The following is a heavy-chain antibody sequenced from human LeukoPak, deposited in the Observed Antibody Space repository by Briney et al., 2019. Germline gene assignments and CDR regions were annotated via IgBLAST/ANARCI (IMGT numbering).Heavy chain of an antibody. J-gene: IGHJ5*02. CDR3: ARDFWSGHWFDP. D-gene: IGHD3-3*01. Sequence: SETLSLTCTVSGGSISSGSYYWSWIRQPAGKGLEWIGRIYTSGSTNYNPSLKSRVTISVDTSKNQFSLKLSSVTAADTAVYYCARDFWSGHWFDPWGQGTLVTVSS. CDR2: IYTSGST. V-gene: IGHV4-61*02. CDR1: GGSISSGSYY.